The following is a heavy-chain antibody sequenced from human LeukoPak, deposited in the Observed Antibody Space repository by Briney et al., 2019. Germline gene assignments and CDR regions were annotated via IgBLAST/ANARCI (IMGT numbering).Heavy chain of an antibody. CDR2: ISAYNGNT. V-gene: IGHV1-18*01. J-gene: IGHJ5*02. CDR1: GYTFTSYG. Sequence: ASVKVSCKASGYTFTSYGISWVRQAPGQGLEWMGWISAYNGNTNYAQKLQGRVTMTTDTSTSTAYMELRSLRSDDTAVYYCARADSSSWYRNWFDPWGQGTLVTVSS. D-gene: IGHD6-13*01. CDR3: ARADSSSWYRNWFDP.